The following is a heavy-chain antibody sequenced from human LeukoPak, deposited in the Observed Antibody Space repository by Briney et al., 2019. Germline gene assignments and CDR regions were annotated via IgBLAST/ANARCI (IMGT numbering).Heavy chain of an antibody. CDR3: ARMVSYYDSSGYRSAVANY. J-gene: IGHJ4*02. CDR1: GGSISSYH. Sequence: SETLSLTCTVSGGSISSYHWSWIRQRPGKGLEWMGDIYYSVSTNYNPSLKSRVTISVDTSKNQFSLKLSSVTAADTAVYYCARMVSYYDSSGYRSAVANYWGQGTLVTVSS. CDR2: IYYSVST. V-gene: IGHV4-59*01. D-gene: IGHD3-22*01.